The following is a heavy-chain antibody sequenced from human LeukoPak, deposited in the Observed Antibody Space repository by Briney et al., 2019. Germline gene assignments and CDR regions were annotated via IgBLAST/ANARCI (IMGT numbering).Heavy chain of an antibody. J-gene: IGHJ5*02. D-gene: IGHD3-10*01. CDR3: ARYASGSYYWFDP. CDR2: VYYTGSA. Sequence: SETLSLTCTVSVGSISTTSYHWAWIRQPPGKGLEWIATVYYTGSAYYNPSLKSRVTISVDTSKSQFSLKLSSVTTADTALYYCARYASGSYYWFDPWGQGTLVTVSS. V-gene: IGHV4-39*01. CDR1: VGSISTTSYH.